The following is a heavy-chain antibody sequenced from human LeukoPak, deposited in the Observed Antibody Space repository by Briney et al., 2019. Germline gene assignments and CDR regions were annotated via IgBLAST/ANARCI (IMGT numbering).Heavy chain of an antibody. J-gene: IGHJ4*02. CDR1: GFTFSSYA. V-gene: IGHV3-23*01. Sequence: PGGSLRLSCAASGFTFSSYAMSWVRQAPGKGLEWVSAISGSGGSTYYADSVKGRFTISRDNSKNTLYLRMNSLRAEDTAVHYCAKYTWELPYIDYWGQGTLVTVSS. CDR2: ISGSGGST. CDR3: AKYTWELPYIDY. D-gene: IGHD1-26*01.